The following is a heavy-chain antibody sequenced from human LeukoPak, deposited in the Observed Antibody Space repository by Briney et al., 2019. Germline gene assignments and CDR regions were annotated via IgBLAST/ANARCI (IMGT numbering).Heavy chain of an antibody. CDR2: INHSGST. CDR1: GGSFSGYY. D-gene: IGHD3-10*01. Sequence: PSETLSLTCAVYGGSFSGYYCSWIRQPPGKGLEWIGEINHSGSTNYNPSLKSRVTISVDTSKNQFSLKLSSVTAADTAVYYCARGTMVRGVPFDYWGQGTLVTVSS. J-gene: IGHJ4*02. CDR3: ARGTMVRGVPFDY. V-gene: IGHV4-34*01.